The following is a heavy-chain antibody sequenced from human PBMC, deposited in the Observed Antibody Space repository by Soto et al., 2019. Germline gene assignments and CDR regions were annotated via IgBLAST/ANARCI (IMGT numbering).Heavy chain of an antibody. CDR2: IGPSDSYT. Sequence: RGESLKISCKGSGYSFTSYWVSWGRQMPGKGLEWMGRIGPSDSYTNYSPSFQGHVTISADKSISTAYLQWSSLKASDTAMYYCARQDDFPSLDPWGQGTLVTVSS. CDR3: ARQDDFPSLDP. D-gene: IGHD3-3*01. V-gene: IGHV5-10-1*01. J-gene: IGHJ5*02. CDR1: GYSFTSYW.